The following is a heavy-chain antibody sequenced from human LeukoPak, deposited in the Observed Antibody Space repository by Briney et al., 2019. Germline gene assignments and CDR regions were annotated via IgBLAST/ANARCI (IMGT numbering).Heavy chain of an antibody. D-gene: IGHD3-16*01. CDR2: IYTTGKT. J-gene: IGHJ4*02. V-gene: IGHV4-4*07. CDR3: ARHGYTASHYFLDF. Sequence: SETLSLTCTVSSGSINSYYWGWVRRPAGRGLEWIGRIYTTGKTDYNPSLKSRLTMSVDTSKRQFSLNLRSVTAADTAIYYCARHGYTASHYFLDFWSQGTLVTVSS. CDR1: SGSINSYY.